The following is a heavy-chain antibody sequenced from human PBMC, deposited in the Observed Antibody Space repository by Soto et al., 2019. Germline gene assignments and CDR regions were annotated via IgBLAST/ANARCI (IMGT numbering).Heavy chain of an antibody. Sequence: QVQLVESGGGVVQPGRSLRLSCAASGFTFSSYAMHWVRQAPGKGLEWVAVISYAGSNKYYADSVKGRFTISRDNSKTTLYLQMNSLRAEDTAVYYCAREVPSGYYFDYWGQGTLVTVSS. CDR3: AREVPSGYYFDY. CDR1: GFTFSSYA. D-gene: IGHD3-10*01. J-gene: IGHJ4*02. V-gene: IGHV3-30-3*01. CDR2: ISYAGSNK.